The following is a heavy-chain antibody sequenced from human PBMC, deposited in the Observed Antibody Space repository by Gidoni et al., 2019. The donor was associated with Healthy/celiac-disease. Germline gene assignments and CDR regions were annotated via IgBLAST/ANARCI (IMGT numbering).Heavy chain of an antibody. V-gene: IGHV3-11*01. D-gene: IGHD2-15*01. CDR2: ISSSGSTI. CDR3: ARDRYSRYCSGGSCSDYYYYGMDV. J-gene: IGHJ6*02. Sequence: QVQLVESGGGLVKPGGSLRLSCAASGFTFSDYYMSWIRQAPGKGLEWVSYISSSGSTIYYADSVKGRFTISRDNAKNSLYLQMNSLRAEDTAVYYCARDRYSRYCSGGSCSDYYYYGMDVWGQGTTVTVSS. CDR1: GFTFSDYY.